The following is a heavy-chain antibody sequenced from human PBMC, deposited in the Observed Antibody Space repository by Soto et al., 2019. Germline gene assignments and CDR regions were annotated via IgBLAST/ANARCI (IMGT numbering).Heavy chain of an antibody. D-gene: IGHD4-17*01. CDR3: AKDSTVTTSLYFYYYGFDV. CDR2: VSGRGGST. V-gene: IGHV3-23*04. J-gene: IGHJ6*01. CDR1: GFTFSSYG. Sequence: VQLVESGGGVVQPGRSLRLSCAASGFTFSSYGMNWVRQAPGKGLEWVSAVSGRGGSTKYADSVKGRFIISRDNSNSTLYLQMDSLRGEDTAVYYCAKDSTVTTSLYFYYYGFDVWGQGTTVTVSS.